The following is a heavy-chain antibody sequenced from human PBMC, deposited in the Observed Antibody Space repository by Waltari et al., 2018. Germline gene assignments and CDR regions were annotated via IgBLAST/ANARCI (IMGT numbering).Heavy chain of an antibody. Sequence: EVQLLESGGGLVQPGGSLRLSCAASGFPFSLYALTWVRRAPGKGLEWVSSITMSGGNTYYADAVKGRFTISRDNSKNTLYLQMNSLRAEDTAVYYCAKGRSGYDYWSGYYQFDYWGQGTLVTVSS. V-gene: IGHV3-23*01. J-gene: IGHJ4*02. CDR1: GFPFSLYA. D-gene: IGHD3-3*01. CDR2: ITMSGGNT. CDR3: AKGRSGYDYWSGYYQFDY.